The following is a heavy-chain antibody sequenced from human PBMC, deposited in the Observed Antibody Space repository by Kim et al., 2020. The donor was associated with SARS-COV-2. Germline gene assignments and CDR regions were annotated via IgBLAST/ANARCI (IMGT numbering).Heavy chain of an antibody. V-gene: IGHV6-1*01. Sequence: DYAVSVKSRITTNPDTPKNQFSLQLNSVTPEDTAVYYCARDSLLLWFAVDYWGQGTLVTVSS. J-gene: IGHJ4*02. D-gene: IGHD3-10*01. CDR3: ARDSLLLWFAVDY.